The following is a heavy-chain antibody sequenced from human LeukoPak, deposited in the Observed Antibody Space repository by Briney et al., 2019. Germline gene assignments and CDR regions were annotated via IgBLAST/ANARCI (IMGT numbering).Heavy chain of an antibody. D-gene: IGHD7-27*01. CDR2: IDTSSTAM. CDR3: AKDTEDMLTGDRGYFDY. J-gene: IGHJ4*02. Sequence: GGSLRLSCAASGLTFSKYSMTWVRQAPGKGLEWVSFIDTSSTAMYYTDSVKGRFTISRDNSKNSLYLQMNSLRAEDTALYYCAKDTEDMLTGDRGYFDYWGQGTLVTVSS. CDR1: GLTFSKYS. V-gene: IGHV3-48*04.